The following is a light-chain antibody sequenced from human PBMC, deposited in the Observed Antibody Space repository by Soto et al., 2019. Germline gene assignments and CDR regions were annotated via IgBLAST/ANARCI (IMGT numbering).Light chain of an antibody. CDR3: SSYASSSTLV. J-gene: IGLJ2*01. V-gene: IGLV2-14*01. CDR1: SSDIGSYHY. Sequence: QSALTQPASVSGSPGQSIAISCTGTSSDIGSYHYVSWYQHHPGKAPKLIIYEVSNRSSGVSDRFSGSKSGNTASLTISGLQAEDDADYYCSSYASSSTLVFGGGTKLTVL. CDR2: EVS.